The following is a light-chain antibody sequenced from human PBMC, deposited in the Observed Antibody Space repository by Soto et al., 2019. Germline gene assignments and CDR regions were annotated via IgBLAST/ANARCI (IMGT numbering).Light chain of an antibody. Sequence: DIQMTQSPSSLSASVGDRVTITCRASQTINNYVSWYQQKPGKAPKSLIYAASTLQRVVPTRFSGSGSGTDFTLTINSLQPEDSAIYYCQQSAKIPRTFGQGTKVEI. J-gene: IGKJ1*01. CDR2: AAS. V-gene: IGKV1-39*01. CDR3: QQSAKIPRT. CDR1: QTINNY.